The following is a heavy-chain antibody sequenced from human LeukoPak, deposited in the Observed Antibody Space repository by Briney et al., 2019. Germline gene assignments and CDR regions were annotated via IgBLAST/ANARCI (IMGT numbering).Heavy chain of an antibody. V-gene: IGHV4-38-2*02. CDR2: IYRSGST. Sequence: SETLSLTCTVSRYSISSGYYWGWIRQPPGQGLEWIGSIYRSGSTYYNSSLKSRVTISVDTSKNQFSLKLSSVTAADTAVYYCARHADYYESTSYFWDYWGQGTLVTVSS. D-gene: IGHD3-22*01. CDR3: ARHADYYESTSYFWDY. CDR1: RYSISSGYY. J-gene: IGHJ4*02.